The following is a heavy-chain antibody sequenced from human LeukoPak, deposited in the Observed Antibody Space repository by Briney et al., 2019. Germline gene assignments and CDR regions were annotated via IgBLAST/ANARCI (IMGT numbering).Heavy chain of an antibody. CDR1: GYTFTSYY. CDR3: ARFLRRGFWSGYNWFDP. Sequence: ASVKVSCKASGYTFTSYYMHWVRQAPGQGLEWMGIINPSGGSTSYAQKFQGRVTMTRDTSTSTVYMELRSLRSDDTAVYYCARFLRRGFWSGYNWFDPWGQGTLVTVSS. J-gene: IGHJ5*02. D-gene: IGHD3-3*01. CDR2: INPSGGST. V-gene: IGHV1-46*01.